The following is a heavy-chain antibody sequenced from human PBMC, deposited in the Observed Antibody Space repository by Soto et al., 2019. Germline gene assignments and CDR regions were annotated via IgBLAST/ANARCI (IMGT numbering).Heavy chain of an antibody. Sequence: GGSLRLSCAASGFTFSDYWMNWVRQAPGKGLEWVANINQGGSEKYYVDSVKGRFTVSRDNAENSLYLQMNSLRAEDTAIYYCARERRTTSSGYWGQGTLVTVSS. J-gene: IGHJ4*02. CDR1: GFTFSDYW. CDR3: ARERRTTSSGY. CDR2: INQGGSEK. D-gene: IGHD6-6*01. V-gene: IGHV3-7*01.